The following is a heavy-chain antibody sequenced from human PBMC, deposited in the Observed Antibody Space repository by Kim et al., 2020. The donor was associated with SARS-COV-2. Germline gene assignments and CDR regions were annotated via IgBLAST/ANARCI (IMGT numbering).Heavy chain of an antibody. CDR3: ARGGLDTNWGDWYFDL. CDR1: GGSIGNNY. D-gene: IGHD3-16*01. Sequence: SETLSLTCTVSGGSIGNNYWSWIRQPPGKGLEWNGYIHNSGTTNYNPSLKSRVTISADTSKKQFSLMLTSVTAADTAVYYCARGGLDTNWGDWYFDLLGR. V-gene: IGHV4-59*13. CDR2: IHNSGTT. J-gene: IGHJ2*01.